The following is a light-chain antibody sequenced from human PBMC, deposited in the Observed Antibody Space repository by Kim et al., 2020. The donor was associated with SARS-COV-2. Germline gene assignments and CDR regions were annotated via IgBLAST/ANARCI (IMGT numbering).Light chain of an antibody. J-gene: IGKJ2*01. V-gene: IGKV3-15*01. CDR1: KSVSSN. CDR3: QQYNNWPPYT. CDR2: GAS. Sequence: EIVMTQSPATLSVSPGERATLSCRASKSVSSNLAWFQQKPGQAPRLLFYGASTRATGIPARFSGSGSGTDFTLTISSLQSEDFAVYYCQQYNNWPPYTFGQGTKLEI.